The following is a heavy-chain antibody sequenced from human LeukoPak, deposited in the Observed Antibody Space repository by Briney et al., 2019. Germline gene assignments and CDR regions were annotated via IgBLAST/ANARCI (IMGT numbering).Heavy chain of an antibody. J-gene: IGHJ4*02. CDR3: ARRMPSSGYSYDF. CDR1: GASISSTPSY. D-gene: IGHD6-13*01. V-gene: IGHV4-39*01. CDR2: IYYTGTT. Sequence: SETLSLTCTVSGASISSTPSYWGWIRQPPGKGLECIGSIYYTGTTYYSPSLKSRVTISIDTSNNRFSLRLTSVTAADTALYYCARRMPSSGYSYDFWGLGTLVSVSS.